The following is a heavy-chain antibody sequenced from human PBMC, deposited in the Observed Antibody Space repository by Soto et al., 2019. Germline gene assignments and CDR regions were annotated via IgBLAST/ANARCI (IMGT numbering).Heavy chain of an antibody. Sequence: QVQLVQSGAEVKKPGASVKVSCMASGYTFTSYDINWVRQATGQGLEWMGWMNPNSGNTGYAQKFQGRVTMTRNTSISTAYMELSSLRSEDTAVYYCASTARITMVRGVMEDYWGQGTLVTVSS. J-gene: IGHJ4*02. CDR3: ASTARITMVRGVMEDY. CDR1: GYTFTSYD. D-gene: IGHD3-10*01. V-gene: IGHV1-8*01. CDR2: MNPNSGNT.